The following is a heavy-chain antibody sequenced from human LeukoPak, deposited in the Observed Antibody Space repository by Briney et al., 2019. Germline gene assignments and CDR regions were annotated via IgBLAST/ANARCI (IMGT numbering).Heavy chain of an antibody. V-gene: IGHV5-51*01. Sequence: GESLKISCTGSGYRFTTQWIGWVRQMPGKGLEWMGIIYPGDSDTRYSPSFQGQVTISADKSISTAYLQWSSLKASDTAMYYCATAVITDPYFDCWGQGTLVTVSS. CDR3: ATAVITDPYFDC. CDR2: IYPGDSDT. D-gene: IGHD4-23*01. J-gene: IGHJ4*02. CDR1: GYRFTTQW.